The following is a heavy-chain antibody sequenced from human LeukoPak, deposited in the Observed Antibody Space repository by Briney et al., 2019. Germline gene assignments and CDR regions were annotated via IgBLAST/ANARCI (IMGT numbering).Heavy chain of an antibody. J-gene: IGHJ3*02. CDR3: ARESSYYYGSGSYYNSIAFDI. CDR1: GFTFTIFG. Sequence: GGSLRLSCAASGFTFTIFGLNWVRQAPGKGPEWVSYIDARSGITYYTDSVQGRFTLSRDNARESVFLQMDSLRVDDTAVYYCARESSYYYGSGSYYNSIAFDIWGQGTMVTVSS. CDR2: IDARSGIT. D-gene: IGHD3-10*01. V-gene: IGHV3-48*01.